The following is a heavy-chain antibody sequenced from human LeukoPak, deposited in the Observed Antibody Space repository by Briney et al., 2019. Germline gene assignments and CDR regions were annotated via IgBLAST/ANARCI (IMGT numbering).Heavy chain of an antibody. CDR3: AKGVEIVLMVSRFDP. CDR2: ISGSGGST. V-gene: IGHV3-23*01. D-gene: IGHD2-8*01. CDR1: GFTFSSYA. Sequence: GGSLRLSCAASGFTFSSYAMSWVRQAPGKGLERVSAISGSGGSTYYADSVKGRFTISRDNSKNTLYLQMNSLRAEDTAVYYCAKGVEIVLMVSRFDPWGQGTLVTVSS. J-gene: IGHJ5*02.